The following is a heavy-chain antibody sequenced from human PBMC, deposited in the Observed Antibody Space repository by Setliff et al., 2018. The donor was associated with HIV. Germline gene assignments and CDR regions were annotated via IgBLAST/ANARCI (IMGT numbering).Heavy chain of an antibody. D-gene: IGHD2-21*02. Sequence: SETLSLTCTVSGASITTHWWSWIRQPAGKGLEWIGRFSSSGSTNYNSSLESRVTMSVDTSKNQFYLNLRSVTATDTAIYYCATLDHSGGNFLAYWGQGSLVTVSS. V-gene: IGHV4-4*07. CDR1: GASITTHW. CDR2: FSSSGST. J-gene: IGHJ4*02. CDR3: ATLDHSGGNFLAY.